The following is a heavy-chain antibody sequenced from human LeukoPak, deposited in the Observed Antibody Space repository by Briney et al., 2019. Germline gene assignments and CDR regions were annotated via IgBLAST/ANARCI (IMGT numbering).Heavy chain of an antibody. CDR1: VFTFSKAW. J-gene: IGHJ4*02. CDR2: IKSKTDGGTT. D-gene: IGHD2-8*01. V-gene: IGHV3-15*01. Sequence: GGSLRLSCVASVFTFSKAWMKWLRQAPGKGLEWVGHIKSKTDGGTTDYAAPVKGRFTISRDDSKNTVYLQMNSLKTEDTAVYYCATQGYCTNGVCYGFDYWGQGTLVTVSS. CDR3: ATQGYCTNGVCYGFDY.